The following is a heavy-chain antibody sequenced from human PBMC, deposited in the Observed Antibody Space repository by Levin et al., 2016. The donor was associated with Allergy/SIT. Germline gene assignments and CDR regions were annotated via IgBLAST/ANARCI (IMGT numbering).Heavy chain of an antibody. CDR2: ISAYNGNT. D-gene: IGHD2-2*01. Sequence: WVRQAPGQGLEWMGWISAYNGNTNYAQKLQGRVTMTTDTSTSTAYMELRSLRSDDTAVYYCARDAPPCTSCYGYYYYYYMDVWGKGTTVTVSS. J-gene: IGHJ6*03. CDR3: ARDAPPCTSCYGYYYYYYMDV. V-gene: IGHV1-18*01.